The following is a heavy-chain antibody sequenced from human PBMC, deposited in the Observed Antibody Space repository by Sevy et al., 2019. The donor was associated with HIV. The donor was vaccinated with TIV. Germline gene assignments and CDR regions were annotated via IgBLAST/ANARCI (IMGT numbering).Heavy chain of an antibody. J-gene: IGHJ4*02. Sequence: GGSLRLSCVASGFPFNYYAMNWVRQAPGKGLEWILYINSDSDTMYYGDSVKGRFTISRDNAKNSLYLQMNSLRDEETAVYCCARERGTYYDTSGYPYLLEAGFDYWGQGTLVTVSS. CDR1: GFPFNYYA. CDR2: INSDSDTM. CDR3: ARERGTYYDTSGYPYLLEAGFDY. V-gene: IGHV3-48*02. D-gene: IGHD3-22*01.